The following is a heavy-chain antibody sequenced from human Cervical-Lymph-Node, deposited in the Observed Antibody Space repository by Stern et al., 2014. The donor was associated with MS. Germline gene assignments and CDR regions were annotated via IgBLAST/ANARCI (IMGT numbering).Heavy chain of an antibody. CDR1: GGTFNTNV. J-gene: IGHJ4*02. D-gene: IGHD6-6*01. Sequence: QVQLGQSGAEVKKPGSSVKVSCKASGGTFNTNVISWVRQAPGQGLEWMGGIIPIFGTALYAQKVQGRVTITANESTRAVYMELSSLRSEDTAVYYCARAAYSTSSYNYWGQGTLVIVSS. CDR3: ARAAYSTSSYNY. V-gene: IGHV1-69*01. CDR2: IIPIFGTA.